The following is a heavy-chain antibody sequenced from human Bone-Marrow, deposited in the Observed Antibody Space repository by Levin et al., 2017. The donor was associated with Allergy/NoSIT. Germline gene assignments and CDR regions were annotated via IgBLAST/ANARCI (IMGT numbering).Heavy chain of an antibody. J-gene: IGHJ6*02. CDR2: IYNSGTT. CDR3: ARGRRSSSQYYGLDV. Sequence: NPSETLSLTCTVSGGSIGTYYWSWIRQSPGKGLEWIGYIYNSGTTNYNPSLKSRVTISVDTSKKQFSLNLSSVTAADTAVYYCARGRRSSSQYYGLDVWAQGTTVTVSS. V-gene: IGHV4-59*01. CDR1: GGSIGTYY. D-gene: IGHD6-6*01.